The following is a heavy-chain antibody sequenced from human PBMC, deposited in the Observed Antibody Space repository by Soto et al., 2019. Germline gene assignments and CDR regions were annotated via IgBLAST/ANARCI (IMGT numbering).Heavy chain of an antibody. V-gene: IGHV3-33*08. J-gene: IGHJ6*02. CDR1: GFTFSDYY. CDR3: ARTPHDFWSGYYGMDV. CDR2: IWYDGSNK. D-gene: IGHD3-3*01. Sequence: LRLSCAASGFTFSDYYMSWIRQAPGKGLEWVAVIWYDGSNKYYADSVKGRFTISRDNSKNTLYLQMNSLRAEDTAVYYCARTPHDFWSGYYGMDVWGQGTTVTVSS.